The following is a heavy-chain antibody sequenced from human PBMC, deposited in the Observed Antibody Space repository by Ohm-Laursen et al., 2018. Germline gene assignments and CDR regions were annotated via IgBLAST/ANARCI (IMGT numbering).Heavy chain of an antibody. J-gene: IGHJ6*02. CDR3: ARREYYYGLDV. V-gene: IGHV3-13*01. CDR1: GFTFSSYD. D-gene: IGHD1-26*01. CDR2: IGTAGDT. Sequence: SLRLSCAASGFTFSSYDMHWVRQATGKGLEWVSAIGTAGDTNYPGSVKGRFTISRENAKNSLFLQMNSLRAGDTAVYYCARREYYYGLDVWGQGTTVTVSS.